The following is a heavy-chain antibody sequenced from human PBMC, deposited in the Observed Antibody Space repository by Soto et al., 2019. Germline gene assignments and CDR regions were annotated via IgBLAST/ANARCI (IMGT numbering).Heavy chain of an antibody. CDR2: INPSGGST. CDR1: GYTFTNYY. CDR3: AREIGGGYCSGGSCYWFDP. Sequence: QVQLVQSGAEVKKPGASVKVSCKASGYTFTNYYMHWVRQAPGQGLEWMGIINPSGGSTNYAQKFQGRVTMTRDTSTSTVYMELSSRRSEDTAVYYCAREIGGGYCSGGSCYWFDPWGQGTLVTVSS. D-gene: IGHD2-15*01. J-gene: IGHJ5*02. V-gene: IGHV1-46*01.